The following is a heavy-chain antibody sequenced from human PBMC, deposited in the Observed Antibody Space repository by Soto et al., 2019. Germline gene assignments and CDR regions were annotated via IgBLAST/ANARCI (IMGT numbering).Heavy chain of an antibody. Sequence: ASVKVSCKASGYTFTSYGLSWVRQAPGQGLEWMGWISAYNGNTNYAQKLQGRVTMTADTSTSTAYMELRSLRSDDTAVYYCARRYYYYYYGMDVWGQGTTVTVSS. CDR2: ISAYNGNT. V-gene: IGHV1-18*01. J-gene: IGHJ6*02. CDR1: GYTFTSYG. CDR3: ARRYYYYYYGMDV.